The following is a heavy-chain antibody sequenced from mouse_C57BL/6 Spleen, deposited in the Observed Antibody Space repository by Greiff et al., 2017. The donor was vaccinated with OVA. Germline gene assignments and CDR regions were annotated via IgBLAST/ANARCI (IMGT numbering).Heavy chain of an antibody. CDR3: ARNWDEDYFDY. D-gene: IGHD4-1*01. CDR2: ISYDGSN. V-gene: IGHV3-6*01. Sequence: EVKLQESGPGLVKPSQSLSLTCSVTGYSITSGYYWNWIRQFPGNKLEWMGYISYDGSNNYNPSLKNRISITRDTSKNQFFLKLNSVTTEDTATYYCARNWDEDYFDYWGQGTTLTVSS. J-gene: IGHJ2*01. CDR1: GYSITSGYY.